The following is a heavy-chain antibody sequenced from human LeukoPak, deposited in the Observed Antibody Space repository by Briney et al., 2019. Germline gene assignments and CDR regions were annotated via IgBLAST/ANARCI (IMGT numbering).Heavy chain of an antibody. V-gene: IGHV3-30*02. Sequence: PGGSLRLSCAASGFTFSSYGMHWVRQAPGKGLEWVAFIRYDGSNKYYADSVRGRFTISRDSSKNTLYLQMNSLRAEDTAVYYCAKVTNGSGSYSWFDPWGQGTLVTVSS. CDR1: GFTFSSYG. D-gene: IGHD3-10*01. CDR3: AKVTNGSGSYSWFDP. CDR2: IRYDGSNK. J-gene: IGHJ5*02.